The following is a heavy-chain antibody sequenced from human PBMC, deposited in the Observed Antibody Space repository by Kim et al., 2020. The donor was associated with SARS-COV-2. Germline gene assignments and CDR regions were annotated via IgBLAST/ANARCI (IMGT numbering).Heavy chain of an antibody. J-gene: IGHJ5*02. CDR2: IYYSGST. CDR1: GGSISSHY. Sequence: SETLSLTCSVSGGSISSHYWSWIRQPPGKGLEWIGYIYYSGSTTYNPSLKSRVSMSIDTSKTHFSLTLTSLTAADTAVYYCARLSLWVGGAWFDPWGQGALVTVSS. D-gene: IGHD3-10*01. CDR3: ARLSLWVGGAWFDP. V-gene: IGHV4-59*11.